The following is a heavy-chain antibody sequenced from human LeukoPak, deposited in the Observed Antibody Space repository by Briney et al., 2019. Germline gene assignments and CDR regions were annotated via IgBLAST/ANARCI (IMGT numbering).Heavy chain of an antibody. CDR2: INAGNGNT. J-gene: IGHJ4*02. CDR3: ARAPNYYGSGSYFDD. CDR1: GYTFTSYA. D-gene: IGHD3-10*01. Sequence: ASVKVSCKASGYTFTSYAMHWVRQAPGQRLEWMGWINAGNGNTKYSQRFQSRVTITRDTSASTVYMELSSLRSEDTAVYYCARAPNYYGSGSYFDDWGQETLVTVSS. V-gene: IGHV1-3*01.